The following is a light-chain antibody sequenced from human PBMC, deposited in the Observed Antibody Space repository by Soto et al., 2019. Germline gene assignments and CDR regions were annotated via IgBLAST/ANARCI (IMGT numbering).Light chain of an antibody. CDR1: QSVSSY. V-gene: IGKV3-11*01. CDR3: QQRKGT. CDR2: DAS. J-gene: IGKJ1*01. Sequence: EIVLTQSPATLSLSPGERATLSCRASQSVSSYLAWYQQKPGQALCLVVYDASNRATGIPARFSGSGSGTDFTLTISSLEPEDFAVYYCQQRKGTFGQGTKV.